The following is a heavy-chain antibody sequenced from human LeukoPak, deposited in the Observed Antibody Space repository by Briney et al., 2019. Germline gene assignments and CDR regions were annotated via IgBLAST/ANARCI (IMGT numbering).Heavy chain of an antibody. Sequence: GSLRLSCAASGFTFSSYAMSWVRQAPGKGLEWVSAISGSGGSTYYADSVKGRFTISRDNSKNTLYLQMNSLRAEDTAVYYCATPSRMTTVTTFDHWGQGTLVTVSS. J-gene: IGHJ5*02. D-gene: IGHD4-17*01. V-gene: IGHV3-23*01. CDR3: ATPSRMTTVTTFDH. CDR1: GFTFSSYA. CDR2: ISGSGGST.